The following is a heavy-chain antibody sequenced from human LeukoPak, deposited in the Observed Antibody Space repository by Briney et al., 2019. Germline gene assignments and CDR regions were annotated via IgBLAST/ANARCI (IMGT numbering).Heavy chain of an antibody. CDR3: ARGITLESYFDY. J-gene: IGHJ4*02. D-gene: IGHD1-1*01. CDR1: GGSFIGYY. CDR2: INHSGST. V-gene: IGHV4-34*01. Sequence: SETLSLTCTVYGGSFIGYYWSWIRQPPGKGLEWIGEINHSGSTNYNPSLKSRVTISVDTSKTQFSLKLTSITAADTAVYYCARGITLESYFDYWGQGTLVTVSP.